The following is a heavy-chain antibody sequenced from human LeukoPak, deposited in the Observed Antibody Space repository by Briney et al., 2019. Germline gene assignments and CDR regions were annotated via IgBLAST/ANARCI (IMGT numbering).Heavy chain of an antibody. J-gene: IGHJ4*02. Sequence: SETLSLTCTVSGYSISSGYYWGWIRQPPGKGLEWIGSIYYSGSTYYNPSLKSRVTISVDTSKNQFSLKLSSVTAADTAVYYCARHGSVAYYDILTGYGARGYFDYWGQGTLVTVSS. CDR2: IYYSGST. D-gene: IGHD3-9*01. CDR1: GYSISSGYY. CDR3: ARHGSVAYYDILTGYGARGYFDY. V-gene: IGHV4-38-2*02.